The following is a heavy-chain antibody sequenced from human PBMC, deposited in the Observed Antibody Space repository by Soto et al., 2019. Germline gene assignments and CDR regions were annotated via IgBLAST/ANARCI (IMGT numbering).Heavy chain of an antibody. CDR1: GFTVSSNY. J-gene: IGHJ6*02. Sequence: GGSLRLSCAASGFTVSSNYMSWVRQAPGKGLEWISIIYSAGNTYYADSVKGRFTISRDNSKNTLYLQMNSLGAEDTAVYYCARDFVVGGPTINYYYGMDVWGQGTMVTVS. D-gene: IGHD1-26*01. V-gene: IGHV3-66*01. CDR3: ARDFVVGGPTINYYYGMDV. CDR2: IYSAGNT.